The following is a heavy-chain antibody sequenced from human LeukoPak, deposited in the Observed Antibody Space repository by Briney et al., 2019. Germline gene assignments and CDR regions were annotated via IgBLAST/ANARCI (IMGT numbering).Heavy chain of an antibody. J-gene: IGHJ6*03. CDR1: GGSISSYY. Sequence: SETLSLTCTVSGGSISSYYWSWIRQPPGKGLEWIGYIYYSGSTNYNPSLKSRVTISVDTSKNQFSLKLSSVTAADTAVYYCARSLRGGSGSYYKVGYYYYYMDVWGKGTTVTISS. V-gene: IGHV4-59*01. CDR2: IYYSGST. CDR3: ARSLRGGSGSYYKVGYYYYYMDV. D-gene: IGHD3-10*01.